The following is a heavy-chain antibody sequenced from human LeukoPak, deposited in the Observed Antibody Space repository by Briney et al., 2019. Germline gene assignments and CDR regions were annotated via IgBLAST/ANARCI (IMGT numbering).Heavy chain of an antibody. CDR3: ARIRRDGYNIDY. D-gene: IGHD5-24*01. CDR2: IYYSGST. V-gene: IGHV4-30-4*01. Sequence: SQTLSLTCTVSGVSISSGDYYWSWIRQPPGKGLEWIGYIYYSGSTYYNPSLKSRVTISVDTSKNQLSLRRSSVTAADTAVYYCARIRRDGYNIDYWGQGTLVTVSS. J-gene: IGHJ4*02. CDR1: GVSISSGDYY.